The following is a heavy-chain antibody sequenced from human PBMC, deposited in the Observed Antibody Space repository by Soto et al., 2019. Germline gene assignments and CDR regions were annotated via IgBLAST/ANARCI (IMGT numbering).Heavy chain of an antibody. CDR1: GDSITRGNW. CDR3: ARGSGYDYNR. D-gene: IGHD5-12*01. J-gene: IGHJ4*02. V-gene: IGHV4-4*02. Sequence: SETLSLTCAVSGDSITRGNWWSWVRRSPGKGLEWIGEIYYGGSTIYNPSLKSRVTISIDKSKNQFSLKLTSVTAADTAVYYWARGSGYDYNRWGRGTLVTVSS. CDR2: IYYGGST.